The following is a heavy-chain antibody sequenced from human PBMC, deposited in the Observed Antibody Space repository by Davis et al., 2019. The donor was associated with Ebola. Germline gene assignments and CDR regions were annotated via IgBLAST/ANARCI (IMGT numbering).Heavy chain of an antibody. Sequence: PGESLKISCAASGFTFSNYAMTWVRQAPGKGLEWVSTISGSGDSTYYADSVKGRFTISRDNSKNTLSLQMNGLRAEDTAVYYCAKGCSTTCYSTYDIWGQGTMVTVSS. CDR3: AKGCSTTCYSTYDI. J-gene: IGHJ3*02. CDR2: ISGSGDST. CDR1: GFTFSNYA. D-gene: IGHD2-2*02. V-gene: IGHV3-23*01.